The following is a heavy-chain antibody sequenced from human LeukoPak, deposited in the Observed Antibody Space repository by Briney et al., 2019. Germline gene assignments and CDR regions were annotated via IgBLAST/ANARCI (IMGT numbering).Heavy chain of an antibody. CDR1: GGSISSYY. CDR3: ARSGIAAAGTDNWFDP. D-gene: IGHD6-13*01. V-gene: IGHV4-59*08. J-gene: IGHJ5*02. Sequence: PETLSLTCTVSGGSISSYYWSWIRQPPGKGLECIGYIYYSGSTNYNPSLKSRVTISVDTSKNQFSLKLSSVTAADTAVYYCARSGIAAAGTDNWFDPWGQGTLVTVSS. CDR2: IYYSGST.